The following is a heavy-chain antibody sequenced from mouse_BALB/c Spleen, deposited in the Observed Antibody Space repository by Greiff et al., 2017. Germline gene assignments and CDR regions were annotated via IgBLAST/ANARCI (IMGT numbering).Heavy chain of an antibody. J-gene: IGHJ4*01. D-gene: IGHD1-1*01. CDR3: ARNYGSSPYAMDY. CDR1: GFTFSSYA. Sequence: DVMLVESGGGLVKPGGSLKLSCAASGFTFSSYAMSWVRQSPEKRLEWVAEISSGGSYTYYPDTVTGRFTISRDNAKNTLYLEMSSLRSEDTAMYYCARNYGSSPYAMDYWGQGTSVTVSS. CDR2: ISSGGSYT. V-gene: IGHV5-9-4*01.